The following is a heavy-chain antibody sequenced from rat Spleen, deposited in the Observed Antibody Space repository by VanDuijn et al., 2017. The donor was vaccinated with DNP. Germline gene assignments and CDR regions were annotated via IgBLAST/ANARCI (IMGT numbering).Heavy chain of an antibody. CDR2: ISSAGTT. Sequence: EVQLQESGPGLVKPSQSLSLTCSVTAYSITSTYRWNWIRKFPGNKLEWMGYISSAGTTNYDPSLKSRISITRETSKNQFFLQVNSVTTEDTATYFCARSTDCGCNWDYWGQGVMVTVSS. CDR1: AYSITSTYR. V-gene: IGHV3-3*01. D-gene: IGHD1-4*01. J-gene: IGHJ2*01. CDR3: ARSTDCGCNWDY.